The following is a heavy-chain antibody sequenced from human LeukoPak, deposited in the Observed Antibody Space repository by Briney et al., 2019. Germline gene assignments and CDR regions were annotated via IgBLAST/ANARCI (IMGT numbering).Heavy chain of an antibody. CDR1: GFTFSDYY. V-gene: IGHV3-11*01. CDR3: ARDRGIAVVTTPLDY. Sequence: GGSLRLSCAASGFTFSDYYMSWIRQAPGKGLEWVSYISSSGSTIYYADSVKGRFTISRDNAKNSLYLQMNSLRAEDTAVYYCARDRGIAVVTTPLDYWGQGTLVTVSS. CDR2: ISSSGSTI. J-gene: IGHJ4*02. D-gene: IGHD3-22*01.